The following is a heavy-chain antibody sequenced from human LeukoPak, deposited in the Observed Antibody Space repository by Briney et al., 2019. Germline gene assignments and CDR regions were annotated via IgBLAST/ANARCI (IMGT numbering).Heavy chain of an antibody. V-gene: IGHV4-34*01. D-gene: IGHD3-10*01. CDR2: INHSGST. CDR3: ARGPLLLWFGELDSSYGMDV. CDR1: GGSFSGYY. Sequence: PSETLSLTCAVYGGSFSGYYWSWIRQPPGKGLEWIGEINHSGSTNYNPSLKSRVTISVDTSKNQFSLKLSSVTAADTAVYYCARGPLLLWFGELDSSYGMDVWGQGTTVTVSS. J-gene: IGHJ6*02.